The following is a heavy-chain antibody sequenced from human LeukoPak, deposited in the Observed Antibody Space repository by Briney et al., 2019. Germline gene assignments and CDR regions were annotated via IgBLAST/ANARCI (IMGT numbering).Heavy chain of an antibody. Sequence: RGSLRLSCAASGFTFSTYWMHWVRQAPGKGLMWVSRINPGGTSTNYADSVKGRFTISRDNAKDTLYLQMNSLRVEDTAVYYCARGGVNNACDYWGQGTLVTVSS. V-gene: IGHV3-74*01. J-gene: IGHJ4*02. CDR3: ARGGVNNACDY. CDR2: INPGGTST. D-gene: IGHD1/OR15-1a*01. CDR1: GFTFSTYW.